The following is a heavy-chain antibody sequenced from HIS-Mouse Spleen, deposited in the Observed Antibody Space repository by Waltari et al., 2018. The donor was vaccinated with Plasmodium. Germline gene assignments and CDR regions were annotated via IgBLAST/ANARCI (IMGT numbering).Heavy chain of an antibody. CDR2: IKKDGSEK. J-gene: IGHJ2*01. V-gene: IGHV3-7*01. CDR1: GFTFSSYW. CDR3: ASSWYWYFDL. Sequence: EVQLVESGGGLVQPGGSLRLSCAASGFTFSSYWMSWVRQAPGKGLEWVANIKKDGSEKYYVDAVKGRFTISRDKAKNSLYLQMNSLRAEDTAVYYCASSWYWYFDLWGRGTLVTVSS. D-gene: IGHD6-13*01.